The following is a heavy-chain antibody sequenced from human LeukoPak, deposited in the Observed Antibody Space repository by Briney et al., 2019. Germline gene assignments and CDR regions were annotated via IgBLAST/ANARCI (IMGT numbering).Heavy chain of an antibody. CDR3: AGSERRVADP. CDR2: ISSSSSYI. J-gene: IGHJ5*02. Sequence: GGSLRLSCAASGFTFSSYSMNWVRQAPGKGLEWVSSISSSSSYICYADSVKGRFTISRDNAKNSLYLQMNSLRAEDTAVYYCAGSERRVADPWGQGTLVTVSS. V-gene: IGHV3-21*01. CDR1: GFTFSSYS. D-gene: IGHD2-15*01.